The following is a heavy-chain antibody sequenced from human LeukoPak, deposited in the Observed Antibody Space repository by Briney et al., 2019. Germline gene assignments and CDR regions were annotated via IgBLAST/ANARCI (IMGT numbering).Heavy chain of an antibody. Sequence: PSETLSLTCTASGGSISSTSYYWGWIRRPPGRGLEWIGGIIYSGNTKYNPSLKSRVTISVDTTKNQFSLKLTSVTAADTAVYFCARRYGYCGGDCYPIDWYFDLWGRGTLITVSS. CDR2: IIYSGNT. J-gene: IGHJ2*01. CDR1: GGSISSTSYY. CDR3: ARRYGYCGGDCYPIDWYFDL. V-gene: IGHV4-39*01. D-gene: IGHD2-21*02.